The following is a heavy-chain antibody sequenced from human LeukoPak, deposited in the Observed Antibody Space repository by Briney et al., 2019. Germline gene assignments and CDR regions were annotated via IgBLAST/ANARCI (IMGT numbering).Heavy chain of an antibody. CDR1: GFTFSSYS. J-gene: IGHJ6*03. V-gene: IGHV3-21*01. Sequence: PGGSLRLSCAASGFTFSSYSMNWVRQAPGKGLEWVSSISSSSSYIYYADSVKGRFTISRDNAKNSLYLQMNSLRAEDTAVYYCARDSYYKGSGWPLYYYYYMDVWGEGTTVTVSS. CDR3: ARDSYYKGSGWPLYYYYYMDV. D-gene: IGHD6-19*01. CDR2: ISSSSSYI.